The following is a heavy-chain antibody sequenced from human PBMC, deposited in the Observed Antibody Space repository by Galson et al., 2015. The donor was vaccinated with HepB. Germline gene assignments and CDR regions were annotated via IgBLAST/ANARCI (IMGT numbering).Heavy chain of an antibody. J-gene: IGHJ3*02. CDR3: ASFRRVATRSDAFDI. Sequence: TLSLTCTVSGGSISSGDYYWSWIRQPPGKGLEWIGYIYYSGSTYYNPSLKSRVTISVDTSKNQFSLKLSSVTAADTAVYYCASFRRVATRSDAFDIWGQGTMVTVSS. CDR2: IYYSGST. CDR1: GGSISSGDYY. V-gene: IGHV4-30-4*01. D-gene: IGHD5-12*01.